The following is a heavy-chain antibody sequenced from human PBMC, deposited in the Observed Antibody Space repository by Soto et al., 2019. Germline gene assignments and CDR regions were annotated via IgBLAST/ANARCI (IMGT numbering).Heavy chain of an antibody. D-gene: IGHD6-19*01. CDR1: GYSLSSGSY. V-gene: IGHV4-38-2*02. CDR2: IYHGGTT. CDR3: AKYHGMVVAGSTFAY. J-gene: IGHJ4*01. Sequence: PSETLSLTYTVSGYSLSSGSYWGWIRQPSGKGQESIAIIYHGGTTFYNPSLKSRVTVSVDKSNNQISLKLRSGTAADTAVYYCAKYHGMVVAGSTFAYWGHGTLVTVSS.